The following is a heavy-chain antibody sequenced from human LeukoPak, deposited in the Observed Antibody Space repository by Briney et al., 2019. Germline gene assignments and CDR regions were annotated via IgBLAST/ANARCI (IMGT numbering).Heavy chain of an antibody. J-gene: IGHJ3*02. CDR3: ASLMMVLEMATAMEAFDI. CDR2: IIPIFGTA. D-gene: IGHD5-24*01. Sequence: SVKVSCKASGGTFSSYAISWVRQAPGQGLEWMGRIIPIFGTANYAQKFQGRVTITTDESTSTAYMELSSLRSEDTAVCYCASLMMVLEMATAMEAFDIWGQGTMVTVSS. CDR1: GGTFSSYA. V-gene: IGHV1-69*05.